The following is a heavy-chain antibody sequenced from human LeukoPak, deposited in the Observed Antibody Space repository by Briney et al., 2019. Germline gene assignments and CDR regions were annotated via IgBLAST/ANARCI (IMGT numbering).Heavy chain of an antibody. CDR2: IGSRSNTI. Sequence: GRSLRLSCAASGFPFSSYSMNWVRQAPGKGLEWVSYIGSRSNTIYYADSVKGRFTISRDNAKNSLYLQMNSLRAEDTAVYYCARESFAARWDWGQGALVTVSS. J-gene: IGHJ4*02. D-gene: IGHD6-6*01. V-gene: IGHV3-48*01. CDR3: ARESFAARWD. CDR1: GFPFSSYS.